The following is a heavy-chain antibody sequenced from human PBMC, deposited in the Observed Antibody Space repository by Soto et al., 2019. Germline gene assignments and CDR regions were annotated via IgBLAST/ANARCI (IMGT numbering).Heavy chain of an antibody. CDR3: ARDLTYGGWFDP. D-gene: IGHD4-17*01. CDR1: GYTFTSYG. J-gene: IGHJ5*02. Sequence: QVQLVQSGAEVKKPGASVKVSCKASGYTFTSYGISWVRQAPGQGLEWMGWTSADNGNTKYAPKPPGXVXTXTXXSTSTAYMELTSLRSDATAVYSCARDLTYGGWFDPWGQGPLVTVSS. CDR2: TSADNGNT. V-gene: IGHV1-18*01.